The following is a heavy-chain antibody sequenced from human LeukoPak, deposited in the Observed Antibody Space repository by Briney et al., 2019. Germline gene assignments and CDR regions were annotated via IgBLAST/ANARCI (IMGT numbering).Heavy chain of an antibody. D-gene: IGHD2/OR15-2a*01. CDR3: ARRGNMSSHAFDI. Sequence: PGGSLRLSCAASGFSFSDSYMSWIRQAPGQGLEWLSYIKSSDTSTFYADPVKGRFTVSRDNAKNSLYLQMNSLRAEDTAVYYCARRGNMSSHAFDIWGRGTVVTVSS. CDR1: GFSFSDSY. V-gene: IGHV3-11*01. CDR2: IKSSDTST. J-gene: IGHJ3*02.